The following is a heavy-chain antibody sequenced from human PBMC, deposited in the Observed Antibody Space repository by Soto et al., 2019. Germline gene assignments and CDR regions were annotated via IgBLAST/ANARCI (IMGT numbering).Heavy chain of an antibody. CDR3: ARDHVPLHVLEWPPMYV. CDR1: GYTFTSYY. Sequence: ASVKVSCKASGYTFTSYYMHWVRQAPGQGLEWMGIINPSGGSTSYAQKFQGRVTMTRDTSTSTVYMELSSLRSEDTAVYYCARDHVPLHVLEWPPMYVCGQGTTVTVS. J-gene: IGHJ6*02. D-gene: IGHD3-3*01. CDR2: INPSGGST. V-gene: IGHV1-46*01.